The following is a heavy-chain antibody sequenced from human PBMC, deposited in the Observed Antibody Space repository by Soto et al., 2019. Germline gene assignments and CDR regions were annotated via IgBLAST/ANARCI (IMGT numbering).Heavy chain of an antibody. CDR2: IRPGGDST. V-gene: IGHV3-23*01. J-gene: IGHJ5*01. CDR1: GFRFRTRA. Sequence: GGSLRLSCAASGFRFRTRAMSWVRQAPGKGLEWVASIRPGGDSTYYADSVKGRFAVSRDNSNVTLYLQMDSLRVEDTAIYYCTTHEEGAPWAGGFDSWGQRTLVTVSS. CDR3: TTHEEGAPWAGGFDS. D-gene: IGHD1-26*01.